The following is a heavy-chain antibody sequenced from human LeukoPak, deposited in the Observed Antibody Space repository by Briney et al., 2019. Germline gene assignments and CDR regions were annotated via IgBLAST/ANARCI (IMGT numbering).Heavy chain of an antibody. D-gene: IGHD4-23*01. J-gene: IGHJ4*02. CDR2: ISSNGGST. V-gene: IGHV3-64*01. Sequence: GGSLRLSCAAPGFTFSSYAMHWVRQAPGKGLEYVSAISSNGGSTYYANSVEGRFTISRDNSKNTLYLQMGSLRAEDMAVYYCARDDENYGGNSGFVDYWGQGTLVTVSS. CDR1: GFTFSSYA. CDR3: ARDDENYGGNSGFVDY.